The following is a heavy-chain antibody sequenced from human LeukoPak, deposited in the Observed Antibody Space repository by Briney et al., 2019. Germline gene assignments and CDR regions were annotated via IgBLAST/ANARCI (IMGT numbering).Heavy chain of an antibody. CDR3: AHSSGYAYGLDY. D-gene: IGHD5-18*01. V-gene: IGHV3-21*01. CDR1: GFTFSSYS. Sequence: PGGSLRLSCAASGFTFSSYSMNWVRQAPGKGLEWVSSISPSSSYIYYADSLKGRFTISRDNAKNSLYLQMNSLRAEDTAIYYCAHSSGYAYGLDYWGQGALVTVSS. CDR2: ISPSSSYI. J-gene: IGHJ4*02.